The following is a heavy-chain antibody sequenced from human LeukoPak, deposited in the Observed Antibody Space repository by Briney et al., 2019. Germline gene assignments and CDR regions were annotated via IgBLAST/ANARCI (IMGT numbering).Heavy chain of an antibody. Sequence: GGSLRLSCAASGFTFNSYWMTWVRQAPGKGLEWVANIKQDGSEKNYVDSVKGRFTISRDNAQNSLYLQMNSLRAEDTAVYYCARGIAVTAGNVYYWGQETLVTVSS. CDR1: GFTFNSYW. CDR3: ARGIAVTAGNVYY. V-gene: IGHV3-7*04. J-gene: IGHJ4*02. CDR2: IKQDGSEK. D-gene: IGHD6-19*01.